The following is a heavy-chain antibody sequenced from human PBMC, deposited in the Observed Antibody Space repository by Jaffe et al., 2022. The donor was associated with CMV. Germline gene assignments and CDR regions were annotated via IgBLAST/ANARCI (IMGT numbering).Heavy chain of an antibody. CDR3: ARGLGSSWYKVDY. J-gene: IGHJ4*02. V-gene: IGHV4-34*01. CDR1: GGSFSGYY. CDR2: INHSGST. D-gene: IGHD6-13*01. Sequence: QVQLQQWGAGLLKPSETLSLTCAVYGGSFSGYYWSWIRQPPGKGLEWIGEINHSGSTNYNPSLKSRVTISVDTSKNQFSLKLSSVTAADTAVYYCARGLGSSWYKVDYWGQGTLVTVSS.